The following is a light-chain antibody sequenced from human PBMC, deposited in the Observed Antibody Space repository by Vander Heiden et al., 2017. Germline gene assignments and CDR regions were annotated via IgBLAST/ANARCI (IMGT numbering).Light chain of an antibody. CDR2: GAS. Sequence: EVVLTQSPVTLSLSPGERATLSCRASQSVSSSQLAWYRQQPGQAPRLLIYGASSRATGIPDRFSGSGSGTDFTLTISRLEPEDVTVYYCQQDGSSPSTFGQGTKVEIK. V-gene: IGKV3-20*01. CDR3: QQDGSSPST. CDR1: QSVSSSQ. J-gene: IGKJ2*01.